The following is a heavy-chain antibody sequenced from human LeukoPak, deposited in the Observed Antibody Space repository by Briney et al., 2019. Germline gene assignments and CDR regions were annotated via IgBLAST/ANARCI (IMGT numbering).Heavy chain of an antibody. CDR2: IYYSGST. D-gene: IGHD3-10*01. J-gene: IGHJ5*02. V-gene: IGHV4-31*03. CDR3: ARVLPPYPYYGSGSYCWFDP. Sequence: SQTLSLTCTVSGGSISGGGYYWSWIRQHPGKGLEWIGYIYYSGSTYYNPSLKSRVTISVDTSKNQFSLKLSSVTAADTAVYYCARVLPPYPYYGSGSYCWFDPWGQGTLVTVSS. CDR1: GGSISGGGYY.